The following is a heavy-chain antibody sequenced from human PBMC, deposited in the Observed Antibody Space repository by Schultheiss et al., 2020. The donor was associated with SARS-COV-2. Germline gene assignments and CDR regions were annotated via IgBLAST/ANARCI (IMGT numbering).Heavy chain of an antibody. CDR1: GGSISSSSYY. V-gene: IGHV4-61*05. CDR3: ARVDYGDYYYFDY. D-gene: IGHD4-17*01. J-gene: IGHJ4*02. Sequence: SETLSLTCTVSGGSISSSSYYWGWIRQPPGKGLEWIGYIYHSGSTYYNPSLKSRVTISVDRSKNQFSLKLSSVTAADTAVYYCARVDYGDYYYFDYWGQGTLVTVSS. CDR2: IYHSGST.